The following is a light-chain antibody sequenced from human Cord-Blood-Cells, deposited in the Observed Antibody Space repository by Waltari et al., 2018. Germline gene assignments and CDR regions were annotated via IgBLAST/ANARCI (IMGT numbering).Light chain of an antibody. V-gene: IGKV1-39*01. Sequence: DIQMTQSPSSLSASVGDRVTITCRASQSISSYLNWYQQTPGKAPKLLIDAASSLQSGVPSRFSGSGSGTDFTLTISSLQPEDFATYYCQQSYSTPPITFGQGTRLEIK. CDR3: QQSYSTPPIT. J-gene: IGKJ5*01. CDR2: AAS. CDR1: QSISSY.